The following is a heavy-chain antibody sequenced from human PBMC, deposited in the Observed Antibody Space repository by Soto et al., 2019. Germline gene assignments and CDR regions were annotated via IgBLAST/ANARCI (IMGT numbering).Heavy chain of an antibody. D-gene: IGHD4-4*01. Sequence: QLQLQESGSGLVKPSQTLSLTCAVPGGSISSGGYSWSWIRQPPGKGLEWIGYIYHSGSTYYNPSLKSRVTISVDRSKNQFSLKLSSVTAADTAVYYCARGMTTVTTIDYWGQGTLVTVSS. V-gene: IGHV4-30-2*01. J-gene: IGHJ4*02. CDR1: GGSISSGGYS. CDR3: ARGMTTVTTIDY. CDR2: IYHSGST.